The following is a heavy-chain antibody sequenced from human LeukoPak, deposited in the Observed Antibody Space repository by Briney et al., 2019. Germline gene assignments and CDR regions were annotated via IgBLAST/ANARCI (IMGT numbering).Heavy chain of an antibody. D-gene: IGHD5-18*01. J-gene: IGHJ4*02. V-gene: IGHV1-46*01. CDR1: GYTFTSYY. Sequence: APVKVSCKASGYTFTSYYMHWERQAPGQGLEWMGIINPSGGSTSYAQKFQGRVTMTRDTSTSTVYMELSSLRSEDTAVYYCARDPIFSHSYGYSFDYWGQGTLVTVSS. CDR3: ARDPIFSHSYGYSFDY. CDR2: INPSGGST.